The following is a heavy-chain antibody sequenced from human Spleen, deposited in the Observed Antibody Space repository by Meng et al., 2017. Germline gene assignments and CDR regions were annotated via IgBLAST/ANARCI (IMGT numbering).Heavy chain of an antibody. CDR3: ARGPTTMAHDFDY. D-gene: IGHD4-11*01. V-gene: IGHV4-34*01. CDR1: GGSLSDYY. Sequence: QLQLQQWGAGLLMPSATLALTCVVSGGSLSDYYWSWIRQPPGKGLEWIGEINHSGSTNYNPSLESRATISVDTSQNNLSLKLSSVTAADSAVYYCARGPTTMAHDFDYWGQGTLVTVSS. J-gene: IGHJ4*02. CDR2: INHSGST.